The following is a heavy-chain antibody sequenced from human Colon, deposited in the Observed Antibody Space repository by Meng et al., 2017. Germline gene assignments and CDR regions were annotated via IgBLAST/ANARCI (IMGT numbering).Heavy chain of an antibody. CDR1: GFTFSSYW. CDR2: IKHDGSEK. CDR3: VRDRGYYNFDY. D-gene: IGHD1-26*01. V-gene: IGHV3-7*01. Sequence: GESLKISCAASGFTFSSYWMYWIRRAPGKGLEWVASIKHDGSEKYYPDSVKGRFTSSRDNAKNSLYLQMNSLRAEDTAVYYCVRDRGYYNFDYWGQGTLVNGSS. J-gene: IGHJ4*02.